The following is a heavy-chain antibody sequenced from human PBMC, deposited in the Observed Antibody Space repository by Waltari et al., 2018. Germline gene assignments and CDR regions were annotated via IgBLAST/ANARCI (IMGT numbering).Heavy chain of an antibody. Sequence: EVQFLESGGDLVQPGGSLRLSCAASGFSIGSSAMSWVRQAPGKGPEWVASITRQATTYYAGSVRCRFAISRDESDNKLYLQMSGLRAEDTAMYYCAKDHASSGWPTFDSWGQGTQVTVSS. CDR2: ITRQATT. D-gene: IGHD6-19*01. CDR1: GFSIGSSA. J-gene: IGHJ4*02. CDR3: AKDHASSGWPTFDS. V-gene: IGHV3-23*01.